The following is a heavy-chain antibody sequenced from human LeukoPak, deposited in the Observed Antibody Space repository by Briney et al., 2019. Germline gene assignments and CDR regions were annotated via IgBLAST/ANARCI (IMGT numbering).Heavy chain of an antibody. D-gene: IGHD3-22*01. CDR2: IYPGDSDT. CDR1: GYSFTSYW. V-gene: IGHV5-51*01. CDR3: ARLPEVYYDSSGYYYFDY. J-gene: IGHJ4*02. Sequence: GESLKISCKGSGYSFTSYWIGWVRQMPGKGLVWMGIIYPGDSDTRYSPSFQGQVTISADKSISTAYLQWSSLKASDTAMYYCARLPEVYYDSSGYYYFDYWGQGALVTVSS.